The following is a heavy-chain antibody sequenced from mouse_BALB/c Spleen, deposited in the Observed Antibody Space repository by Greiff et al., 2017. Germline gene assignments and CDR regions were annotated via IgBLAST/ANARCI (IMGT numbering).Heavy chain of an antibody. V-gene: IGHV1S56*01. CDR1: GYTFTSYY. CDR2: IYPGNVNT. J-gene: IGHJ2*01. Sequence: QVQLQQPGPELVKPGASVRISCKASGYTFTSYYIHWVKQRPGQGLEWIGWIYPGNVNTKYNEKFKGKATLTADKSSSTAYMQLSSLTSEDSAVYFCARYWDGYFDYWGQGTTLTVSS. D-gene: IGHD2-3*01. CDR3: ARYWDGYFDY.